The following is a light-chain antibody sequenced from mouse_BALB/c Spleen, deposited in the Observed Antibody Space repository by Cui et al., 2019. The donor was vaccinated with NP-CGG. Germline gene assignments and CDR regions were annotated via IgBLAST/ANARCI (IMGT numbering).Light chain of an antibody. CDR2: GTN. CDR1: TGAVTTSNY. Sequence: QHAVTQQSAPTTSPGETVTLTCRSSTGAVTTSNYANWVQEKPDHLFTGLIGGTNNRAPGVPARFSGSLIGDKAALTITGAQTEDEAIYFCALWYSNHWVFGGGTKLSVL. J-gene: IGLJ1*01. CDR3: ALWYSNHWV. V-gene: IGLV1*01.